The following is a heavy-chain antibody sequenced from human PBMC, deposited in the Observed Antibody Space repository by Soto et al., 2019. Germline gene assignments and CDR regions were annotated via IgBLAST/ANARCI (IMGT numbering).Heavy chain of an antibody. CDR1: GYSFTSYW. CDR3: ARRYCSSATCPRNYYGTEV. J-gene: IGHJ6*02. Sequence: PGESLKISCKGSGYSFTSYWISWVRQMPGKGLEWMGRIDPIDSHTTYSPSFQGHVTISTDKSINTAYLQWSSLKASDTAMYYCARRYCSSATCPRNYYGTEVWGQATTVPVS. CDR2: IDPIDSHT. D-gene: IGHD2-2*01. V-gene: IGHV5-10-1*01.